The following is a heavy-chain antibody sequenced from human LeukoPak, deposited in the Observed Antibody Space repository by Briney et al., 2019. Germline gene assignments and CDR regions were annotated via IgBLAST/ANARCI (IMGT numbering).Heavy chain of an antibody. J-gene: IGHJ6*02. CDR3: ARSNHYYYYDGMHV. CDR1: GGSFSGYY. D-gene: IGHD2-8*01. CDR2: INHSGST. Sequence: PSETLSLTCAVYGGSFSGYYWSWIRQPPGKGLEWIGEINHSGSTNYNPSLKSRVTISVDTSKNQFSLKLSSVTAADTAVYYCARSNHYYYYDGMHVWGQGTTVTVSS. V-gene: IGHV4-34*01.